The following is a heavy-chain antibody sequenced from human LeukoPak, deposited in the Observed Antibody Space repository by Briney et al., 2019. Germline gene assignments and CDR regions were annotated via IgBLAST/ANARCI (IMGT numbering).Heavy chain of an antibody. CDR1: GYTFTGNY. CDR2: INPNSGGT. V-gene: IGHV1-2*02. J-gene: IGHJ4*02. Sequence: ASVKVSCKASGYTFTGNYMHWVRQAPGQGLEWIGWINPNSGGTNYAQKLQGRVTMTRDTSISAAYMELSRLRSDDTAVYYCARDLAVAGTMVEFDYWGQGTLVTVSS. CDR3: ARDLAVAGTMVEFDY. D-gene: IGHD6-19*01.